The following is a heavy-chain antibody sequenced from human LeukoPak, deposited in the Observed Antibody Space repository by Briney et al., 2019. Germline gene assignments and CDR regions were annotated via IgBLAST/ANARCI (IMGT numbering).Heavy chain of an antibody. D-gene: IGHD2-2*01. CDR1: GYTFTNYW. V-gene: IGHV5-51*01. CDR2: IYPGDSRT. Sequence: GESLRISCEGFGYTFTNYWIGWVRQMPGKGLEGMGVIYPGDSRTRYSPSFQGQVTISADKSINTAYLQWSSLKASDTAIYYCACRDFTSTWSGPWGQGTLVTVSS. J-gene: IGHJ5*02. CDR3: ACRDFTSTWSGP.